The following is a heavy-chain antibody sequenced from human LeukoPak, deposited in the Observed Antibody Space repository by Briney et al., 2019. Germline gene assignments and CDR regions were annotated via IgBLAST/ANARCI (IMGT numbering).Heavy chain of an antibody. J-gene: IGHJ3*02. CDR3: ARDPTSSWETAFDM. D-gene: IGHD1-26*01. V-gene: IGHV3-21*01. CDR2: IDSGSSYI. Sequence: GGSLRLSCAASGFTLSTYTTNWVRQAPGKGLEWASSIDSGSSYIYYADSVKGRFTISRDNAKNSLYLQMNSLRAEDTAVYYCARDPTSSWETAFDMWGQGTMVTVSS. CDR1: GFTLSTYT.